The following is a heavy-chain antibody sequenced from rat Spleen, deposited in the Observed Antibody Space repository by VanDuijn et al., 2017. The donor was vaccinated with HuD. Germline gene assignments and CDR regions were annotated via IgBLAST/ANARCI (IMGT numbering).Heavy chain of an antibody. V-gene: IGHV2-30*01. CDR2: MSYSGTT. D-gene: IGHD1-6*01. J-gene: IGHJ2*01. Sequence: QVQLKESGPGLVQPSQTLSLTCTVSGFSLTSYNVHWVRQPTGKGLEWMGYMSYSGTTTYNPSLKSRFSMTRDTSKNHFFLQLNSVTTEDTATYDCERARYTTDYYYEGFFDYWGQGVMVTVSS. CDR1: GFSLTSYN. CDR3: ERARYTTDYYYEGFFDY.